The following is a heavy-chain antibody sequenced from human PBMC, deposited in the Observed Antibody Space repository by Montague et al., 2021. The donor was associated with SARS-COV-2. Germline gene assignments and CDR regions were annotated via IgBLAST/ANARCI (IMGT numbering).Heavy chain of an antibody. CDR3: ARVSEGESNNSQYRAFDI. V-gene: IGHV3-7*01. J-gene: IGHJ3*02. Sequence: SLRLSCAASGFTFSNYWLSWVRQAPGMGLERVANIKQDGSEIYYLDSVKGRFTISRDNSKNSLSLQMNSLRAEDTALYFCARVSEGESNNSQYRAFDIWGQGTMVTVSS. CDR2: IKQDGSEI. D-gene: IGHD1-1*01. CDR1: GFTFSNYW.